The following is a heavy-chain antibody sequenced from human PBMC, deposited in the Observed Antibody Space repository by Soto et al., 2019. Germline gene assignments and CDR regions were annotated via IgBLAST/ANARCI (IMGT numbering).Heavy chain of an antibody. CDR1: GFTFSSYA. D-gene: IGHD6-13*01. V-gene: IGHV3-23*01. Sequence: VQLLESGGGLVQPGGSLRLSCAASGFTFSSYAMSWVRQAPGKGLEWVSAISGSGGSTYYADSVKGRFTISRDNSKNTLYLQMNSLRAEDTAVYYCAKDSKRNYYYYYGMDVWGQGTTVTVSS. CDR2: ISGSGGST. J-gene: IGHJ6*02. CDR3: AKDSKRNYYYYYGMDV.